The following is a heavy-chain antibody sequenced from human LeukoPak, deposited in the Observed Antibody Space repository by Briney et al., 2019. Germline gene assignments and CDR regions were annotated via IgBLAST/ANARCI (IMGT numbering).Heavy chain of an antibody. CDR2: INHSGST. D-gene: IGHD5-18*01. J-gene: IGHJ4*02. Sequence: PSETLSLTCAVYGGSFSGYYWSWIRQPPGKGLEWIGEINHSGSTNYNPSLKSRVTISVDTSKNQFSLKLSSVTAADTAVYYCARAMVNLFDYWGQGTLVTVSS. CDR3: ARAMVNLFDY. CDR1: GGSFSGYY. V-gene: IGHV4-34*09.